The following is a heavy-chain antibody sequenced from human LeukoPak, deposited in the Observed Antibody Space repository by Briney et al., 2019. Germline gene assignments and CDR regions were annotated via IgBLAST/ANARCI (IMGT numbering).Heavy chain of an antibody. CDR3: ASPHCSGGSCYDLPLDY. D-gene: IGHD2-15*01. V-gene: IGHV4-38-2*01. CDR1: GYPIRSSYF. J-gene: IGHJ4*02. CDR2: IYHTGTS. Sequence: PSETLSLTCAVSGYPIRSSYFWGWIRQPPGKGLEWIGSIYHTGTSCYNPSLKSRVALSVDRSKQQFSLRLNSVTAADTAVYYCASPHCSGGSCYDLPLDYWGQGVLVTVSS.